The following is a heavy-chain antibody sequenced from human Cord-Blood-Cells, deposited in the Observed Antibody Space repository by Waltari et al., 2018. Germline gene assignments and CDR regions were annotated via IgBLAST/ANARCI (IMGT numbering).Heavy chain of an antibody. Sequence: QVQLQQWGAGLLKPSETLSLTCAVYGGSFSGYYWSWIRQPPGQGLEWIGEINHGGSTNSTPSLKSRVTISVDTSKNQFSLKLSSVTAADTAVYYCASFEYWGQGTLVTVSS. CDR1: GGSFSGYY. V-gene: IGHV4-34*01. CDR2: INHGGST. CDR3: ASFEY. J-gene: IGHJ4*02.